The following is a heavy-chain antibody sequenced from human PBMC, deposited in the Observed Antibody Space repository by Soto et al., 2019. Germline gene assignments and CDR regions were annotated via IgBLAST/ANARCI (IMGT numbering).Heavy chain of an antibody. J-gene: IGHJ4*02. CDR3: TTAYIVGAVASTDFDY. D-gene: IGHD2-15*01. V-gene: IGHV3-15*07. CDR1: GFTFKNAW. CDR2: VRSKADGGTI. Sequence: EVQLVESGGGLVKPGGSLRLSCSASGFTFKNAWFNWVRQAPGQGLEWVGRVRSKADGGTIEYAAPVKARFSISRDDSKNMLYLQMNSLKTAHTAFYYCTTAYIVGAVASTDFDYWGRGTLVTVSS.